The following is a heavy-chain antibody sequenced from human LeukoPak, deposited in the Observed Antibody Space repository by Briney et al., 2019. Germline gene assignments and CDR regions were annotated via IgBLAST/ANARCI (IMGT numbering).Heavy chain of an antibody. CDR2: IKQDGSEK. D-gene: IGHD5-24*01. J-gene: IGHJ4*02. Sequence: GGSLRLSCAASGFTFSSYSMNWVRQAPGKGLEWVANIKQDGSEKYYVDSVKGRFTISRDNSKNTLYLQMNSLRAEDTAVYYCANEMATILGGYWGQGTLVTVSS. V-gene: IGHV3-7*01. CDR1: GFTFSSYS. CDR3: ANEMATILGGY.